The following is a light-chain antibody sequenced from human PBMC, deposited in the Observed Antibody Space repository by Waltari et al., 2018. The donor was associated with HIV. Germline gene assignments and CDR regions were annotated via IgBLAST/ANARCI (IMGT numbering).Light chain of an antibody. CDR1: SSNIGSNP. J-gene: IGLJ2*01. CDR3: AAWDDSLNGHVL. V-gene: IGLV1-44*01. CDR2: NNN. Sequence: QSVLTQPPSASGTPGQRVTFSCSGSSSNIGSNPVDWYQKLPGTAPRLLIYNNNQRPSGVPDRFSCSKSGTSASLAISGLQSEDEADYYCAAWDDSLNGHVLFGGGTKLTVL.